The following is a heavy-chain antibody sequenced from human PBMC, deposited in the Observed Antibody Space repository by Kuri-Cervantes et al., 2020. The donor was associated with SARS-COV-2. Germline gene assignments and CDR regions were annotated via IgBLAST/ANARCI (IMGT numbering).Heavy chain of an antibody. CDR3: AQDVSQLGRACRY. J-gene: IGHJ4*02. CDR2: ISGSGDNI. D-gene: IGHD6-6*01. V-gene: IGHV3-23*01. CDR1: GFSFSSYA. Sequence: GESLKISCAASGFSFSSYAMSWVRQAPGKGLEWVSAISGSGDNIYYADSVKGRFTISRDNSQNTVYLQMNSLRGEDTALYYCAQDVSQLGRACRYWGQGTLVTVSS.